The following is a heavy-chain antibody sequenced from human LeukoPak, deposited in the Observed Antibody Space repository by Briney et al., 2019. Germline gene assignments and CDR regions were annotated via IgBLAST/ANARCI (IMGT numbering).Heavy chain of an antibody. CDR1: GFTFSAYE. CDR3: ARVVRSYGLPSFDY. D-gene: IGHD5-18*01. V-gene: IGHV3-48*03. Sequence: WGTLRLSCAVPGFTFSAYEMNWFRQAPRKGLEWVSYISTSGSAIYYAESVKGRFTISRDNARNSLYLQMNSLRGEDTAVYYCARVVRSYGLPSFDYWGQGTLVTV. CDR2: ISTSGSAI. J-gene: IGHJ4*02.